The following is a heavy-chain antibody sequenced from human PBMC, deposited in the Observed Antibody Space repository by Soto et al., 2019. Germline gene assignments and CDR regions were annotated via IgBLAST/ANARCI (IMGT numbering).Heavy chain of an antibody. CDR2: TYYRSKWYN. V-gene: IGHV6-1*01. CDR1: VDSVSSNSAA. Sequence: PSQTLSLTCAISVDSVSSNSAAWTWIRQSPSRGLEWLGRTYYRSKWYNDYAVSVKSRIAITPDTSKNQVSVKVNYVAPEDPPVCSCGRDKGCIGGGTTSDYWWQGNVVTVS. J-gene: IGHJ4*02. CDR3: GRDKGCIGGGTTSDY. D-gene: IGHD1-26*01.